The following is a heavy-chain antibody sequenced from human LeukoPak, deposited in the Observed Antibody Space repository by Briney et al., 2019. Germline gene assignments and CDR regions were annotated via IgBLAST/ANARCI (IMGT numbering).Heavy chain of an antibody. V-gene: IGHV1-46*01. J-gene: IGHJ4*02. Sequence: ASVKVSCKASGYTFTSYGISWVRQAPGQGLEWMGIISPSGGSTTYAQKFQDRVTMTRDTSTSTVYMELSSLRSEDTAVYYCARTSGYTFDYWGQGTLVTVSS. CDR1: GYTFTSYG. CDR3: ARTSGYTFDY. D-gene: IGHD3-22*01. CDR2: ISPSGGST.